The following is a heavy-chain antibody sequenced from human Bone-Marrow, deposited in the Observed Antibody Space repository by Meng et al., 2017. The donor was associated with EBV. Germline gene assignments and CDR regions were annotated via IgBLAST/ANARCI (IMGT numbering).Heavy chain of an antibody. D-gene: IGHD5-12*01. J-gene: IGHJ4*02. CDR3: AMGLATDFDY. Sequence: GLQCQFGDEVKQPGASLKVSSKAAGYTFTGDYIHWVRQAPGQGLEWVGWINHNSGGTNYAEKLQGRVTMTRDKSITTAFMDLSSLKSDDTAVYYCAMGLATDFDYWGQGTLVTVSS. V-gene: IGHV1-2*02. CDR2: INHNSGGT. CDR1: GYTFTGDY.